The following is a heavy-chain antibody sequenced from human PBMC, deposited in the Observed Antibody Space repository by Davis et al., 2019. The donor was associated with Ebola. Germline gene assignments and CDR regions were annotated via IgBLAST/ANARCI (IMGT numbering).Heavy chain of an antibody. J-gene: IGHJ4*02. V-gene: IGHV3-7*01. CDR2: IKQDGSEK. D-gene: IGHD3-3*01. CDR1: GFTFSSYW. CDR3: ARNDFWSGYYGDY. Sequence: GESLKISCAASGFTFSSYWMSWVRQAPGKGLEWMANIKQDGSEKYYVDSVKGRFTISRDNAKNSLYLQMNSLRAEDTAVYYCARNDFWSGYYGDYWGQGTLVTVSS.